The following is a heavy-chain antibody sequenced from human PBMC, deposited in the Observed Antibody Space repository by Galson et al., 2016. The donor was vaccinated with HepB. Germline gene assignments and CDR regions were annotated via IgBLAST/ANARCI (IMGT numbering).Heavy chain of an antibody. CDR2: INGDGTST. CDR1: GFNFSDYW. J-gene: IGHJ3*02. Sequence: SLRLSCAASGFNFSDYWMHWVRQVPGKGLVWVSRINGDGTSTSHADFVRGRFIISRDNAKNTVYLQMNSLRVDDTAIYYCASLKVGAASWALDIWGQGTTVTVSS. CDR3: ASLKVGAASWALDI. D-gene: IGHD1-26*01. V-gene: IGHV3-74*01.